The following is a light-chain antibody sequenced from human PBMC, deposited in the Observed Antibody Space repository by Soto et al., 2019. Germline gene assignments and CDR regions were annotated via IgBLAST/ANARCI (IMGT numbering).Light chain of an antibody. Sequence: VLTQPPSVSGAPGQRVTISCTGSSSNIGAGYDVHWYQQLPGTAPKLLIYGNSNRPSGVPDRFSGSKSGTSASLAITGLQAEDGADYYCQSYDSSLSGSVVFGGGTKLTVL. CDR3: QSYDSSLSGSVV. J-gene: IGLJ2*01. CDR1: SSNIGAGYD. CDR2: GNS. V-gene: IGLV1-40*01.